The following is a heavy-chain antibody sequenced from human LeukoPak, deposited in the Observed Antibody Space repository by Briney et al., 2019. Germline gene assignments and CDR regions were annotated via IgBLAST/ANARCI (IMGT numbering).Heavy chain of an antibody. CDR1: GFTFRSYS. CDR3: ARDRIQLWFLFDY. V-gene: IGHV3-21*01. Sequence: GGSLRLSCAASGFTFRSYSINWVRQAPGKGLEWVSSISSSSSYIFYADSVKGRFTISRDNAKNSLYLQMNSLRAEDTAMYYCARDRIQLWFLFDYWGQGTLVTVSS. J-gene: IGHJ4*02. D-gene: IGHD5-18*01. CDR2: ISSSSSYI.